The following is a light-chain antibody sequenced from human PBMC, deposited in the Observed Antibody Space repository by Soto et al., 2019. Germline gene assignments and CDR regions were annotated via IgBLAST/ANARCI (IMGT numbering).Light chain of an antibody. Sequence: DIQMTQSPSSVSAAVGDRVTITCRASQDISTWLAWYQQKPGKAPKLLIYAASFLQSGVPSRFGGSGSGTEFTLTISSLQPEDFATSYCQQANSFPQTFGGGTKLEIK. CDR1: QDISTW. J-gene: IGKJ4*01. CDR3: QQANSFPQT. CDR2: AAS. V-gene: IGKV1-12*01.